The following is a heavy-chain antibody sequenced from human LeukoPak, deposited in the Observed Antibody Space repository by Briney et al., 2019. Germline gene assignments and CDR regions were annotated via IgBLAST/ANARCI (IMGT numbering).Heavy chain of an antibody. CDR3: AKDIDSGKYSRGLDY. J-gene: IGHJ4*02. D-gene: IGHD3-22*01. Sequence: GGSLRLSCGASGFTFDDYTMHWVRQTPGKGLEWVSLINPDGDGTLYADSVKGRFTISRDNSKNSLYLQMNSLRTADTALYRCAKDIDSGKYSRGLDYWGQGTLVTVSP. CDR2: INPDGDGT. V-gene: IGHV3-43*01. CDR1: GFTFDDYT.